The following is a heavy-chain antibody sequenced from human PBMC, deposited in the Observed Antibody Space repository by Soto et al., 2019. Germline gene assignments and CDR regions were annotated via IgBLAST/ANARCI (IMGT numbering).Heavy chain of an antibody. CDR2: IYDSVNT. CDR1: GDSLSSGCHY. CDR3: ARVDHTGYFAILTDY. J-gene: IGHJ4*02. D-gene: IGHD3-9*01. V-gene: IGHV4-31*03. Sequence: TLSLTCTVSGDSLSSGCHYRSWIRQHPGRGLEWIGHIYDSVNTYYSPSLRSRVTISADMSKNQFSLNLRSVTAADTAVYYCARVDHTGYFAILTDYWGQRTLVTVSS.